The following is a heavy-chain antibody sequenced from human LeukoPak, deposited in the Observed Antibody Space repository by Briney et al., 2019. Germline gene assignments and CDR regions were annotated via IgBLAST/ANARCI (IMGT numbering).Heavy chain of an antibody. D-gene: IGHD3-10*01. V-gene: IGHV3-23*01. CDR1: GFTFSSYD. J-gene: IGHJ3*02. CDR3: AKPYYYGSGRYYLSVFDI. CDR2: ISGSAGST. Sequence: GGSLRLSCAASGFTFSSYDMSWVRQAPGKGLEWVSGISGSAGSTYYADSVKGRFSISRDNSKNTLNLQMNSLRAEDTAVYYCAKPYYYGSGRYYLSVFDIWGQGTMVIVSS.